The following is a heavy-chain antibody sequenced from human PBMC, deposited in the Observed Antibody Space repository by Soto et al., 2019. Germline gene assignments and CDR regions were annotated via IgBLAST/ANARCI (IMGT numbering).Heavy chain of an antibody. J-gene: IGHJ4*02. CDR3: ASGLFPHADRTYCSSTSCPLFDY. CDR2: IWYDGSNK. D-gene: IGHD2-2*01. V-gene: IGHV3-33*01. CDR1: GFTFSSYG. Sequence: QVQLVESGGGVVQPGRSLRLSCAASGFTFSSYGMHWVRQAPGKGLEWGAVIWYDGSNKYYADSVKGRFTISRDNSKNTLYLQMNSLRAEDTAVYYCASGLFPHADRTYCSSTSCPLFDYWGQGTLVTVSS.